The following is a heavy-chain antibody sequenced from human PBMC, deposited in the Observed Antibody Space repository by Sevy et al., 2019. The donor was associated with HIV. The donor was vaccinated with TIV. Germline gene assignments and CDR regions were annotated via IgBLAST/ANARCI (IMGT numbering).Heavy chain of an antibody. CDR2: ISSSTTTI. CDR3: ARDGNYDFWSGYND. J-gene: IGHJ4*02. Sequence: GGSLRLSCAASGFTFSSYSMSWVRQAPGKGLEWVSKISSSTTTIYYADSVKGRFTISRANAKNSLYLQMNSLRAEDTAVYYCARDGNYDFWSGYNDWGQGTLVTVSS. CDR1: GFTFSSYS. D-gene: IGHD3-3*01. V-gene: IGHV3-48*01.